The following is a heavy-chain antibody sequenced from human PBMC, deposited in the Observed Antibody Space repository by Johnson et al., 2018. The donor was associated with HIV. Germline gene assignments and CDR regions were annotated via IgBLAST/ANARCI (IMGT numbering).Heavy chain of an antibody. Sequence: QVQLVESGGGVVQPGRSLKLSCAASGFIFSSYAMHWVRQAPGKGLEWVAVISYDGSNKHYADSVKGRFTISIDNSKNTLYLQMNSLRAEDTAVYYCAKESETYGGNIGFEHPFDIWGQGTMVTVSS. V-gene: IGHV3-30*04. D-gene: IGHD4-23*01. J-gene: IGHJ3*02. CDR1: GFIFSSYA. CDR2: ISYDGSNK. CDR3: AKESETYGGNIGFEHPFDI.